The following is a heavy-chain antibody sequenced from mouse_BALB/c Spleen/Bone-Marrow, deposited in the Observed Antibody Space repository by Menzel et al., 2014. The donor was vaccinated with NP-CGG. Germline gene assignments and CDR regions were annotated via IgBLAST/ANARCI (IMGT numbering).Heavy chain of an antibody. CDR1: GFTFSDYY. CDR3: ARHSDYDYFDY. J-gene: IGHJ2*01. Sequence: EVQGVESGGGLVQPRGSLKLSCAPSGFTFSDYYMYWVRQTPEKRLEWVAYISNGGGSTYYPDTVKGRFTISRDNAKNTLYLQMSRLKSEDTAMYYCARHSDYDYFDYWGQGTTLTVSS. V-gene: IGHV5-12*01. CDR2: ISNGGGST. D-gene: IGHD2-4*01.